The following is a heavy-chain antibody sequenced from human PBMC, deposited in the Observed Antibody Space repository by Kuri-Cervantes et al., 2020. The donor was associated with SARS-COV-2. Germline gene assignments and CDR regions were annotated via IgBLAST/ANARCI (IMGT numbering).Heavy chain of an antibody. Sequence: ASVKVSCKASGYTFTSYDIKWVRQDTGQGLEWMGWMNPNSGNTGYAQKFQGRGTITRNTSISTAYMELISLRSDDTAVYYCVFGSIGQLGNFDYWGQGTLVTVSS. CDR1: GYTFTSYD. V-gene: IGHV1-8*03. CDR3: VFGSIGQLGNFDY. J-gene: IGHJ4*02. D-gene: IGHD6-13*01. CDR2: MNPNSGNT.